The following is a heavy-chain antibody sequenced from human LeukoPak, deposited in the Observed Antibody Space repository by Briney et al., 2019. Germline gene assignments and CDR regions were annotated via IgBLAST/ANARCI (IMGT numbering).Heavy chain of an antibody. D-gene: IGHD5-18*01. CDR1: GGSISSGDYY. V-gene: IGHV4-30-4*01. Sequence: SQTLSLTCTVSGGSISSGDYYWSWIRQPPGKGLEWIGYIYYSGSTYYNPSLKSRVTISVDTSKNQFSLKLSSVTAADTAVYYCARARVSYGYPLFDYWGQGTLVTVSS. CDR2: IYYSGST. J-gene: IGHJ4*02. CDR3: ARARVSYGYPLFDY.